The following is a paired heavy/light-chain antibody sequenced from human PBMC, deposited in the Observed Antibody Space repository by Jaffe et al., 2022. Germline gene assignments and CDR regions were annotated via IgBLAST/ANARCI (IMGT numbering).Light chain of an antibody. Sequence: QSVLTQPPSVSAAPGQKVTISCSGSSSNIGKNYVAWYQHLPGTAPKLLIYENNKRPSGIPDRFSGSKSGTSATLGITGLQTGDEADYYCGTWDSSLSSGPVVFGGGTKVTVL. V-gene: IGLV1-51*02. CDR1: SSNIGKNY. CDR2: ENN. CDR3: GTWDSSLSSGPVV. J-gene: IGLJ2*01.
Heavy chain of an antibody. CDR2: IYYSGST. CDR3: AKTSSDWYYYYMDV. Sequence: QVQLQESGPGLVKPSETLSLTCTVSGASISSYYWSWIRQPPGKGLEWMGYIYYSGSTKYNPSLKSRVTISLDTSKNQFSLNLSSVTAADTAVYYCAKTSSDWYYYYMDVWGKGTTVTVSS. CDR1: GASISSYY. V-gene: IGHV4-59*01. D-gene: IGHD6-19*01. J-gene: IGHJ6*03.